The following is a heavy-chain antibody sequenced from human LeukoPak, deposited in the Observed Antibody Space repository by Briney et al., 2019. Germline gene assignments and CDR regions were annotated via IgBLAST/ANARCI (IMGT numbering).Heavy chain of an antibody. J-gene: IGHJ6*02. Sequence: ASVKVSCKASGYTFTSYAMHWVRQAPGQRLEWMGWINAGNGNTKYSQKFQGRVTITRDTSASTAYMELSSLRSEDTAVYHCARLGWELPHYYYYGMDVWGQGTTVTVSS. V-gene: IGHV1-3*01. CDR3: ARLGWELPHYYYYGMDV. CDR1: GYTFTSYA. CDR2: INAGNGNT. D-gene: IGHD1-26*01.